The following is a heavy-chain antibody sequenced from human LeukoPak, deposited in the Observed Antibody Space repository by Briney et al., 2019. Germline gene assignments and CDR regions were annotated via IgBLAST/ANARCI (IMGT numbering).Heavy chain of an antibody. D-gene: IGHD2-2*01. V-gene: IGHV1-69*06. Sequence: SVKLSCKASGGTFSSYDISWVRQAPGQGLEWVGGIMPICGTTNYADKVQGRVTITADKPTNTAYMELNSLRSEDTAVYYCASGRTDIVVVPATLRNYYFDYWGQGTRVTVSS. CDR1: GGTFSSYD. J-gene: IGHJ4*02. CDR2: IMPICGTT. CDR3: ASGRTDIVVVPATLRNYYFDY.